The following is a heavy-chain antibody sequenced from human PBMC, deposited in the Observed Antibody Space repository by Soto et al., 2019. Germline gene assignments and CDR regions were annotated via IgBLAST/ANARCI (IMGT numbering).Heavy chain of an antibody. CDR2: IIPIFGTA. CDR1: GGTFSSYA. CDR3: ARAPTGWELPYYFDY. J-gene: IGHJ4*02. V-gene: IGHV1-69*01. Sequence: QVQLVQSGAEVKKPGSSVKVSCKASGGTFSSYAISWVRQAPGQGLEWMGGIIPIFGTANYAQKFQGRVTITADESTSTACMELSSLRSEDTAVSYCARAPTGWELPYYFDYWGQGTLVTVSS. D-gene: IGHD1-26*01.